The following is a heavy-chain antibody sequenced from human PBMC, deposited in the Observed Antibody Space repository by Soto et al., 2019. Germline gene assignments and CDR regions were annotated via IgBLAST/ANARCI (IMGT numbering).Heavy chain of an antibody. D-gene: IGHD2-8*01. CDR2: ISSSSSYT. CDR3: ARTPDCTNGVCSAGFDY. CDR1: VFTFSGYY. V-gene: IGHV3-11*03. Sequence: WGSPVLSCVASVFTFSGYYMSWIRQAPGKGLEWVSYISSSSSYTNYADAVKGRFTISRDNAKNSLYLQMHSLRAEDTAGYYCARTPDCTNGVCSAGFDYWAQGTLVTVP. J-gene: IGHJ4*02.